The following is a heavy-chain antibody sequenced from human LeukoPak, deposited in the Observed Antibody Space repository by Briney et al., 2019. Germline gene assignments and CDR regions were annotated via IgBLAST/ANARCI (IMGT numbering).Heavy chain of an antibody. CDR2: MYYSGST. Sequence: SETLSLTCTVSGGSISSLYWSWIRQPPGKGLGWIGYMYYSGSTNYNPSLKSRVTISGDTSKNQFSLKLSSVTAADTAVYYCARSYSTSHFYFDFWGRGALVTVSS. CDR1: GGSISSLY. D-gene: IGHD2-2*01. V-gene: IGHV4-59*11. CDR3: ARSYSTSHFYFDF. J-gene: IGHJ4*02.